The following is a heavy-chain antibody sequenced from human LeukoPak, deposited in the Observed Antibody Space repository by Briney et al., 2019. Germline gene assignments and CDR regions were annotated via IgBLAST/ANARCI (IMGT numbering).Heavy chain of an antibody. CDR1: GGTFSSYA. J-gene: IGHJ6*03. CDR2: IIPIFGTA. D-gene: IGHD1-14*01. Sequence: SVKVSCKASGGTFSSYAISWVRQAPGQGLEWMGGIIPIFGTANHAQKFQGRVTITADESTSTAYMELSSLRSEDTAVYYCASNVVSESIPVGYYYYYMDVRGKGTTVTVSS. V-gene: IGHV1-69*13. CDR3: ASNVVSESIPVGYYYYYMDV.